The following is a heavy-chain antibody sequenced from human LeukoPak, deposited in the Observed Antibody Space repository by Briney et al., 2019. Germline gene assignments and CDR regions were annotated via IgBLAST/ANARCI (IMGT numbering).Heavy chain of an antibody. V-gene: IGHV3-21*01. CDR2: ISSSSSYI. D-gene: IGHD6-13*01. CDR1: GFTFSSYL. Sequence: GGSLRLSCAASGFTFSSYLMSWVRQAPGKGLEWVSSISSSSSYIYYADSVKGRFTISRDNAKNSLYLQMNSLRAEDTAVYYCASRGIAGPGFDYWGQGTLVTVSS. J-gene: IGHJ4*02. CDR3: ASRGIAGPGFDY.